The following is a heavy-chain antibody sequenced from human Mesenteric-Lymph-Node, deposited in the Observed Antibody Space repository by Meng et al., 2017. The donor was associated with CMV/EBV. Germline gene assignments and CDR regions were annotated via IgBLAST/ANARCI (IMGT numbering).Heavy chain of an antibody. CDR1: GFTFSSYW. D-gene: IGHD6-13*01. J-gene: IGHJ4*02. Sequence: GESLKISCAASGFTFSSYWMSWVRQAPGKGLEWVSVIYSGGSSTYYADSVKGRFTISRDNSKNTLYLQMNSLRAEDTAVYYCASEYSSSWQYYFDYWGQGTLVTVSS. V-gene: IGHV3-23*03. CDR3: ASEYSSSWQYYFDY. CDR2: IYSGGSST.